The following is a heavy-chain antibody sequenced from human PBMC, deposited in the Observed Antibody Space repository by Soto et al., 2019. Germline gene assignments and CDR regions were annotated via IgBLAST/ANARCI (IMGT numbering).Heavy chain of an antibody. D-gene: IGHD3-9*01. V-gene: IGHV3-21*04. CDR3: ARDREPDGIWTFDS. CDR1: GFTFSSYS. CDR2: ISSSSSYI. Sequence: GGSLRLSCAASGFTFSSYSMNWVRQAPGKGLEWVSSISSSSSYIYYADSVKGRFTISRDNSKNMLFLQMDRLGVEDTALYYCARDREPDGIWTFDSWGQGTLVTVS. J-gene: IGHJ4*02.